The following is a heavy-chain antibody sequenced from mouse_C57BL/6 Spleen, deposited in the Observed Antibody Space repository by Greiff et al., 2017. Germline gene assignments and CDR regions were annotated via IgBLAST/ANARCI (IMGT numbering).Heavy chain of an antibody. CDR1: GYTFTSYW. V-gene: IGHV1-64*01. J-gene: IGHJ2*01. CDR3: ARGITTVVAGYFDY. Sequence: VQLQQSGAELVKPGASVKLSCKASGYTFTSYWMHWVKQRPGQGLEWIGMIHPNSGSTNYNEKFKSKATLTVDKSSSTAYMQLSSLTSEDSAVYYCARGITTVVAGYFDYWGQGTTLTVSS. D-gene: IGHD1-1*01. CDR2: IHPNSGST.